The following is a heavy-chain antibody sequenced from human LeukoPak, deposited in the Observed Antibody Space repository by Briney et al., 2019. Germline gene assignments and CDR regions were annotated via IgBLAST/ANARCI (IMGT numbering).Heavy chain of an antibody. J-gene: IGHJ4*02. CDR2: IYTSGST. CDR3: ARAYYDILTGYYPFDY. V-gene: IGHV4-61*02. CDR1: GGSISSGSYY. D-gene: IGHD3-9*01. Sequence: SQTLSLTCTVSGGSISSGSYYWSWIRQPAGKGLEWIGRIYTSGSTNYTPSLKSRVTISVDTSKNQFSLKLSSVTAADTAVYYCARAYYDILTGYYPFDYWGQGTLVTVSS.